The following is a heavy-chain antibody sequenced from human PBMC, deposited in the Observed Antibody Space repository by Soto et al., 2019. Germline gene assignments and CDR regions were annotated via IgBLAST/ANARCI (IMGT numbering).Heavy chain of an antibody. CDR3: AKGDSIAAAGTFDY. D-gene: IGHD6-13*01. V-gene: IGHV3-30*18. CDR1: GFTFSSYG. Sequence: XXSLRLSFAASGFTFSSYGMHWVPQAPGKGLEWVAVISYDGSNKYYADSVKGRFTISRDNSKNTLYLQMNSLRDEDTAVYYCAKGDSIAAAGTFDYWGQGTLVTVSS. CDR2: ISYDGSNK. J-gene: IGHJ4*02.